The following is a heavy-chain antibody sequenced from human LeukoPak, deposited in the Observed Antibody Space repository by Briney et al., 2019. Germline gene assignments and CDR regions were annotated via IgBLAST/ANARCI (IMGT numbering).Heavy chain of an antibody. Sequence: ASVKVSCKGSGYTFTGHYMHWVRQAPGQGLEWMGRINPNSGGTNYAQKFQGRVTMTRDTSINTAYMELGSLTSDDTAVYYCARDLSGPNPLDYWGQGTLVTDSS. V-gene: IGHV1-2*06. J-gene: IGHJ4*02. CDR3: ARDLSGPNPLDY. CDR2: INPNSGGT. CDR1: GYTFTGHY.